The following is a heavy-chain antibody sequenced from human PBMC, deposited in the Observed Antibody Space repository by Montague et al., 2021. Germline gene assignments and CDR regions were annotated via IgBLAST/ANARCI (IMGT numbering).Heavy chain of an antibody. J-gene: IGHJ4*02. D-gene: IGHD5-12*01. CDR3: ARYLTGGYDE. V-gene: IGHV4-34*01. CDR1: GGSLDGFY. CDR2: TNHRGIS. Sequence: SETLSLTCAVYGGSLDGFYWTWIRQPPGKGLEWIGETNHRGISSYNPALKGRVTLSAETSKNQFSLRVTSVTAAETAVYFCARYLTGGYDEWGRGTLVTVSS.